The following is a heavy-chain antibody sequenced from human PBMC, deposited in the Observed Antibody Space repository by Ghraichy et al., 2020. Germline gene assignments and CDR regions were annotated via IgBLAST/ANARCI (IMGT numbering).Heavy chain of an antibody. Sequence: ASVKVSCKASGYTFTSYAMHWVRQAPGQRLEWMGWINAGNGNTKYSQKFQGRVTITRDTSASTAYMELSSLRSEDTAVYYCARSLGLERGYFDLWGRGTLVTVSS. CDR2: INAGNGNT. V-gene: IGHV1-3*01. CDR3: ARSLGLERGYFDL. D-gene: IGHD3/OR15-3a*01. CDR1: GYTFTSYA. J-gene: IGHJ2*01.